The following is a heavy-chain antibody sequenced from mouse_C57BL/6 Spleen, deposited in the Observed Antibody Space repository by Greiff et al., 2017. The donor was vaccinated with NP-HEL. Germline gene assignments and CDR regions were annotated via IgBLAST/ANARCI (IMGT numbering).Heavy chain of an antibody. CDR2: IRSKSNNYAT. J-gene: IGHJ2*01. V-gene: IGHV10-1*01. CDR1: GFSFNTYA. Sequence: EVQRVESGGGLVQPKGSLKLSCAASGFSFNTYAMNWVRQAPGKGLEWVARIRSKSNNYATYYADSVKDRFTISRDDSESMLYLQMNNLKTEDTAMYYCVRHGFYDGYYYFDYWGQGTTLTVSS. D-gene: IGHD2-3*01. CDR3: VRHGFYDGYYYFDY.